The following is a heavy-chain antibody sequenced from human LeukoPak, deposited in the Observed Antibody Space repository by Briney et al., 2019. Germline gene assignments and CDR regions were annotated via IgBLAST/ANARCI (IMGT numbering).Heavy chain of an antibody. D-gene: IGHD2-21*02. CDR2: INRDGSVK. CDR1: GFTLSSYW. Sequence: GGSLRLSCAASGFTLSSYWMTWVRQAPGKGPEWVSNINRDGSVKNYMDSVKGRFTISRDNAKNSLYLQINSLRAEDTAVYYCAKANCGGDCSFDYWGQGIMVTVSS. V-gene: IGHV3-7*01. CDR3: AKANCGGDCSFDY. J-gene: IGHJ4*02.